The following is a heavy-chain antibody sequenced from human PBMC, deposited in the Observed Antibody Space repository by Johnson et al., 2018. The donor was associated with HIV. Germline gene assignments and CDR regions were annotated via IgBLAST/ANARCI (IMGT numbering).Heavy chain of an antibody. CDR3: AREGAAAGPTDSFDI. V-gene: IGHV3-30-3*01. CDR1: GFTFSSYA. D-gene: IGHD6-13*01. J-gene: IGHJ3*02. Sequence: QVQLVESGGGLIQPGGSLRLSCAASGFTFSSYAMHWVRQAPGKGLEWVAVISYDGSNKYYADSVKGRFTISRDNSKNTLYLQMNSLRAEDTAVYYCAREGAAAGPTDSFDIWGQVTMVTVSS. CDR2: ISYDGSNK.